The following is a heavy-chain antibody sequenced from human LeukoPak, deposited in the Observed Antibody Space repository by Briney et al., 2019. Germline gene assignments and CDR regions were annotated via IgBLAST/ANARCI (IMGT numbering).Heavy chain of an antibody. V-gene: IGHV3-21*04. CDR1: GFTFSSYS. D-gene: IGHD2-2*01. J-gene: IGHJ4*02. CDR2: ISSSSSYI. Sequence: PGGSLRLSCAASGFTFSSYSMNWVRQAPGKGLEWVSSISSSSSYIYYADSVKGRFTISRDNSKNTLYLQMNSLRAEDTAVYYCAKDVAPIVVVPAAMHAYWGQGTLVTVSS. CDR3: AKDVAPIVVVPAAMHAY.